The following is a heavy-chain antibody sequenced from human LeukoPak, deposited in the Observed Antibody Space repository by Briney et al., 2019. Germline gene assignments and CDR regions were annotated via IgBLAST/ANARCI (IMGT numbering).Heavy chain of an antibody. CDR3: ARRSGIAVAGAFDY. CDR2: IYSGGRT. D-gene: IGHD6-19*01. V-gene: IGHV3-66*04. CDR1: RFTVSSNY. Sequence: GGSLRLSCAASRFTVSSNYMSWVRQAPGKGLEWVSVIYSGGRTEYADSVKGRFTISRDSSKNTLYLQMNSLTAEDTAVYYCARRSGIAVAGAFDYWGQGTLVTVSS. J-gene: IGHJ4*02.